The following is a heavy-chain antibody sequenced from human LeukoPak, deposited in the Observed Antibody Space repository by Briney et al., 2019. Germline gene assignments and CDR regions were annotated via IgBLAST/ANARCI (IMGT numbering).Heavy chain of an antibody. CDR1: GYTFTGYY. D-gene: IGHD3-9*01. CDR3: AAYDILTGYYKGGY. V-gene: IGHV1-8*02. CDR2: MNPNSGNT. Sequence: ASVKVSCKASGYTFTGYYIHWVRQATGQGLEWMGWMNPNSGNTGYAQKLQGRVTMTRNTSISTAYMELSSLRSEDTAVYYCAAYDILTGYYKGGYWGQGTLVTVSS. J-gene: IGHJ4*02.